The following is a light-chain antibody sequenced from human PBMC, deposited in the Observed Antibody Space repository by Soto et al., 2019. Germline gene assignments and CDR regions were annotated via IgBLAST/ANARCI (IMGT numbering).Light chain of an antibody. J-gene: IGKJ5*01. CDR1: QSISSY. Sequence: DIQMTQSPSSLSASVGDIVTITCRASQSISSYLNWYQQKPGKAPNLLIYGASNLHSGVPSRFSGSGSGTNCTLTISSLQPEDFATYYCQQANSFPITFGQGTRLEIK. V-gene: IGKV1-39*01. CDR2: GAS. CDR3: QQANSFPIT.